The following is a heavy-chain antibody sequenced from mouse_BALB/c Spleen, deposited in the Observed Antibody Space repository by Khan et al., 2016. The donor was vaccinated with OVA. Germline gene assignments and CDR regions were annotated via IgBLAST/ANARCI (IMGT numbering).Heavy chain of an antibody. Sequence: VQLQQSGPGLVKPSQSLSLTCTVTGYSITSGYGWNWIRQFPGNKLEWMGYISYSGSTNYNPSLKSRISITRDTSKNQFFLQLNSVTTEDTATYYCARTARIKYWGQGTTLTVSS. CDR2: ISYSGST. CDR1: GYSITSGYG. J-gene: IGHJ2*01. V-gene: IGHV3-2*02. D-gene: IGHD1-2*01. CDR3: ARTARIKY.